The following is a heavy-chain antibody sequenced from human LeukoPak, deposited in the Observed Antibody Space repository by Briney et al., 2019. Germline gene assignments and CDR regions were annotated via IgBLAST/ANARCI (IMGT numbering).Heavy chain of an antibody. J-gene: IGHJ6*04. CDR2: INWNGGST. CDR1: GFTFDDYG. D-gene: IGHD3-3*01. CDR3: ARGNYDFWSGYYLV. Sequence: GGSLRLSCAASGFTFDDYGMSWVRQAPGKGLEWVSGINWNGGSTGYADSVKGRFTISRDNAKNSLYPQMNSLRAEDTALYYCARGNYDFWSGYYLVWGKGTTVTVSS. V-gene: IGHV3-20*04.